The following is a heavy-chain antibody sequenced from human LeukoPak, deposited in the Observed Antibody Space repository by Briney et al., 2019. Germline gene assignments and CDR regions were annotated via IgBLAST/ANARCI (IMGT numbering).Heavy chain of an antibody. CDR2: IYHSGST. J-gene: IGHJ6*02. CDR1: GGSISSGGYS. D-gene: IGHD6-13*01. CDR3: ARGGIAAAGNYYYGMDV. Sequence: SQTLSLTCAVSGGSISSGGYSWSWLRQPPGKGLEWIGYIYHSGSTYYNPSLKSRVTISVDRSKNQFSLKLSSVTAADTAVYYCARGGIAAAGNYYYGMDVWGQGTTVTVSS. V-gene: IGHV4-30-2*01.